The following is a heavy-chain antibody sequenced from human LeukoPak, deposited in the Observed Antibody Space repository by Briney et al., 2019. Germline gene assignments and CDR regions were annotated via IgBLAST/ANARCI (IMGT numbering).Heavy chain of an antibody. CDR1: GFTFSSTS. V-gene: IGHV3-21*01. D-gene: IGHD1/OR15-1a*01. CDR3: ARHIPRGNNYFDC. J-gene: IGHJ4*02. Sequence: GGSLRLSCAASGFTFSSTSMNWVRQAPGKGLEWVSSISSSSSYIYYADSVKGRFTISRDNAKNSLSLQMNSLGAEDTAVYYCARHIPRGNNYFDCWGQGTLVTVSS. CDR2: ISSSSSYI.